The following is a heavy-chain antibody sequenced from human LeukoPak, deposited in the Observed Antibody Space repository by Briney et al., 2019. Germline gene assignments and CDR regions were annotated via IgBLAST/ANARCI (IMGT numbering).Heavy chain of an antibody. CDR3: AREFDYGTLPGPY. V-gene: IGHV3-53*01. CDR2: IYSGGNT. D-gene: IGHD3-9*01. CDR1: GLNVKNNY. Sequence: GALRLSCVTSGLNVKNNYMFWVRQSPMKGLEWVSIIYSGGNTFYADSVKGRFTISRDNSKNTLYLQMTSLKAEDTGVYYCAREFDYGTLPGPYWGPGTLVIVSS. J-gene: IGHJ4*02.